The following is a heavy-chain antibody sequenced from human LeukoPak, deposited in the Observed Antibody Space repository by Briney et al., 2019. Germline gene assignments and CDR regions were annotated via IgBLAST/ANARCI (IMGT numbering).Heavy chain of an antibody. CDR3: ARDGGAYDFWSGNNWFDP. Sequence: ASVKVSCKASGYTFTSYYMHWVRQAPGQGLEWMGIINPSGGSTSYAQKFQGRVTMTRDTSTSTVYMELRSLRSDDTAVYYCARDGGAYDFWSGNNWFDPSGQGTLVTVSS. CDR2: INPSGGST. V-gene: IGHV1-46*01. CDR1: GYTFTSYY. J-gene: IGHJ5*02. D-gene: IGHD3-3*01.